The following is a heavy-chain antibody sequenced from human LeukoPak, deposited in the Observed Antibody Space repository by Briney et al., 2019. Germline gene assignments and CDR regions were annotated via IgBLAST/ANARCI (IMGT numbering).Heavy chain of an antibody. CDR1: GFTFRNYV. Sequence: GGSLRLSCAASGFTFRNYVMSWVRQAPGKGLEWVSFISGSGGSRFYTESVKGRFTISRDNSKNTLYLQMNRLRVEDTAVYYCATGEWFKSRNDYWGQGTLVAVSS. J-gene: IGHJ4*02. V-gene: IGHV3-23*01. CDR2: ISGSGGSR. D-gene: IGHD3-3*01. CDR3: ATGEWFKSRNDY.